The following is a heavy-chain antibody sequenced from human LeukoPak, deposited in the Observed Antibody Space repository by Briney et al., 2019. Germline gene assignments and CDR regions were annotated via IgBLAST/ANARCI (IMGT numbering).Heavy chain of an antibody. Sequence: SETLSLTCTVSGGSISSYYWSWIRQPPGKGLEWIGYIYYSGSTNYNPSLTSQVTLSVDTSKNKFSLKLSSVTAPDTAVYYCARATYSSGWGTSDYWGQGTLLSVPS. CDR2: IYYSGST. CDR3: ARATYSSGWGTSDY. CDR1: GGSISSYY. D-gene: IGHD6-19*01. J-gene: IGHJ4*02. V-gene: IGHV4-59*01.